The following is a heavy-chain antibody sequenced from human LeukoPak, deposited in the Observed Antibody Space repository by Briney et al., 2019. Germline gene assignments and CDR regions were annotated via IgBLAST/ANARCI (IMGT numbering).Heavy chain of an antibody. Sequence: GASVKVSCKASGYTFTSYAIHWVRQAPGQGLEWMGWITPSGGTNYPQKFQGRVTMTRDTSTSTVYTELSSLRSEDTAVYYCAREVGSSGWYAAEYFQHWGQGTLVTVSS. CDR1: GYTFTSYA. V-gene: IGHV1-46*01. CDR3: AREVGSSGWYAAEYFQH. CDR2: ITPSGGT. J-gene: IGHJ1*01. D-gene: IGHD6-19*01.